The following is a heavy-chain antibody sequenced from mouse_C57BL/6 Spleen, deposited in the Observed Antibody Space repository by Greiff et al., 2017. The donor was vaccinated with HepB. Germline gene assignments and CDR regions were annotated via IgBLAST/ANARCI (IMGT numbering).Heavy chain of an antibody. CDR1: GYTFTSYW. CDR2: IHPNSGST. Sequence: VQLQQSGTVLARPGASVKMSCKTSGYTFTSYWMHWVKQRPGQGLEWIGMIHPNSGSTNYNEKFKSKATLTVDKSSSTAYMQLSSLTSEDSAVYYCATLDSSGRGFAYWGQGTLVTVSA. CDR3: ATLDSSGRGFAY. D-gene: IGHD3-2*02. J-gene: IGHJ3*01. V-gene: IGHV1-64*01.